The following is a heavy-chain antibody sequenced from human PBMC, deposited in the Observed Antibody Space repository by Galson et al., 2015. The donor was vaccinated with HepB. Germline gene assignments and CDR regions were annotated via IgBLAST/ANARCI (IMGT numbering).Heavy chain of an antibody. J-gene: IGHJ3*02. CDR3: ARDSPYYGSENDAFDI. V-gene: IGHV1-3*01. D-gene: IGHD3-10*01. Sequence: SVKVSCKASGYTFTSYAMHWVRQAPGQRLEWMGWINAGNGNTKYSQKFQGRVTITRDTSASTAYMELSSLRSEDTAVYYCARDSPYYGSENDAFDIWGQGTMVTVSS. CDR2: INAGNGNT. CDR1: GYTFTSYA.